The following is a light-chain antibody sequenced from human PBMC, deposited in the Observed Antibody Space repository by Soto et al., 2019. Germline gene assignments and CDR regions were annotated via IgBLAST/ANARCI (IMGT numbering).Light chain of an antibody. CDR3: CSYAGNYTYV. J-gene: IGLJ1*01. Sequence: QSALTQPRSVSGSSGQSVTISCTGTSSDVGGYNYVSWYQQNPGKAPKLMIHDVTKRPSGVPDRFSGSKSGNTASLTISGLQAEDEADYYCCSYAGNYTYVFGTGTKVTVL. V-gene: IGLV2-11*01. CDR1: SSDVGGYNY. CDR2: DVT.